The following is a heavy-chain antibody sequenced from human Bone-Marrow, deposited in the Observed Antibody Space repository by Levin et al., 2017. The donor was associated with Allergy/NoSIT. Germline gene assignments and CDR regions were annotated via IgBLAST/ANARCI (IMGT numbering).Heavy chain of an antibody. V-gene: IGHV4-34*01. CDR1: GGSFSGYY. CDR2: INHSGST. D-gene: IGHD3-10*01. Sequence: SETLSLTCAVYGGSFSGYYWSWIRQPPGKGLEWIGEINHSGSTNYNPSLKSRVTISVDTSKNQFSLKLSSVTAADTAVYYCARRRFWGLGFGSYFDYWGQGTLVTVSS. J-gene: IGHJ4*02. CDR3: ARRRFWGLGFGSYFDY.